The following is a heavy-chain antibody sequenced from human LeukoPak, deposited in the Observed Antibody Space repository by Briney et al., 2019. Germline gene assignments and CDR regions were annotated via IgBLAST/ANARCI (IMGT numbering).Heavy chain of an antibody. J-gene: IGHJ4*02. CDR2: ISAYNGNT. D-gene: IGHD3-10*01. CDR3: ASSRMVRGVSYFDY. CDR1: GYTFTSYG. V-gene: IGHV1-18*01. Sequence: GASVKVSCKASGYTFTSYGISWVRQAPGQGLEWMGWISAYNGNTNYAQKLQGRVTMTTDTSTSTAYMELRSLRSDDTAVYYCASSRMVRGVSYFDYWGQGTLVIVSS.